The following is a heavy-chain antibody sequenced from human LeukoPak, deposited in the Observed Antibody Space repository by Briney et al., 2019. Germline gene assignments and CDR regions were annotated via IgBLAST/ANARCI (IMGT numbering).Heavy chain of an antibody. V-gene: IGHV3-23*01. CDR2: IRGNGDT. J-gene: IGHJ4*02. CDR3: ARASWVSTTDAVR. D-gene: IGHD1-14*01. CDR1: GLSFSSFA. Sequence: PEGSLRLSCAASGLSFSSFAMSWVRQGPARGLEWVSSIRGNGDTFYADSVKGRFTLYSDSSRNTVYFQLNNLRVEDTAIYYCARASWVSTTDAVRWGQGTLVTVSS.